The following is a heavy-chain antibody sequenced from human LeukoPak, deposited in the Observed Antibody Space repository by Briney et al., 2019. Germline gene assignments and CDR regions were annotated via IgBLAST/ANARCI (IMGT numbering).Heavy chain of an antibody. CDR3: ARFGRAAADGQLGFDP. D-gene: IGHD6-13*01. CDR2: INPSGGST. Sequence: ASVKVSCKASGYTFTSYYMHWVRQAPGQGLEWMGIINPSGGSTSYAQKFQGRVTMTRDTSTSTVYMELSSLRSEDTAVYYCARFGRAAADGQLGFDPWGQGTLVTVSS. CDR1: GYTFTSYY. J-gene: IGHJ5*02. V-gene: IGHV1-46*01.